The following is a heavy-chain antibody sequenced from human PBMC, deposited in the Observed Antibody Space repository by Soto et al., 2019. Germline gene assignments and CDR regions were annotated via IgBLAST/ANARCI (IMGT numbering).Heavy chain of an antibody. V-gene: IGHV1-18*01. D-gene: IGHD2-8*01. CDR3: AKDLGGLYCTNGVCYTGPGYYYYGMDV. Sequence: GASVKVSCKASGYTFTSYGISWVRQAPGQGLEWMGWISAYNGNTNYAQKLQGRVTMTTDTSTSTAYMELRSLRAEDTAVYYCAKDLGGLYCTNGVCYTGPGYYYYGMDVWGQGTTVTVSS. CDR1: GYTFTSYG. J-gene: IGHJ6*02. CDR2: ISAYNGNT.